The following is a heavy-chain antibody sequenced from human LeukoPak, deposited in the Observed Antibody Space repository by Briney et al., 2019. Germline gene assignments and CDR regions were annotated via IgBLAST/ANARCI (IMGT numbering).Heavy chain of an antibody. CDR1: GNTFTSFY. J-gene: IGHJ2*01. CDR2: INPSGGST. Sequence: ASVKVSCKASGNTFTSFYMHWVRQAPGQGLEWMGIINPSGGSTSYAQKFQGRVTMTRDTSTSTVYMELSSLRSDDTAVYYCARAYCSSNTSCARGWYFDLWGRGTLVTVSS. V-gene: IGHV1-46*01. D-gene: IGHD2-2*01. CDR3: ARAYCSSNTSCARGWYFDL.